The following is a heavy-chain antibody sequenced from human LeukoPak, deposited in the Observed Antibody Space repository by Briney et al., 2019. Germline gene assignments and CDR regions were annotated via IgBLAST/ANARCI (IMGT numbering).Heavy chain of an antibody. CDR3: TTGPGNSGY. J-gene: IGHJ4*02. D-gene: IGHD4-23*01. Sequence: AGGSLRLSCAVSGLTFSNAWMSWVRQAPGKGLEWVGRIKSTTVDGTPEYAAPVKGRFTISRDDSKNTVYLQMNSLRTEDTAVYYCTTGPGNSGYWGQGTLVTVSS. V-gene: IGHV3-15*01. CDR1: GLTFSNAW. CDR2: IKSTTVDGTP.